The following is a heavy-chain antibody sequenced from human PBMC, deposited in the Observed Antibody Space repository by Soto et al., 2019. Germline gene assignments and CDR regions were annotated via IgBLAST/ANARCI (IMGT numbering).Heavy chain of an antibody. Sequence: GGSLRLSCAASGFSLRNNWMHWVRQAPGKGLVWVSTIDTDGSSIRIADSVKGRFTISRDNAKNTLYLQMNSLRAEDTAVCYCARFGTYYDTSGFLYWGQGTLVTVS. CDR1: GFSLRNNW. J-gene: IGHJ4*02. V-gene: IGHV3-74*01. CDR3: ARFGTYYDTSGFLY. CDR2: IDTDGSSI. D-gene: IGHD3-22*01.